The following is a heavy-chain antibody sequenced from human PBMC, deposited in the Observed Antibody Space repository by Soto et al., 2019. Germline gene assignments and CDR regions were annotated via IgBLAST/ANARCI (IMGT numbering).Heavy chain of an antibody. V-gene: IGHV3-21*01. Sequence: EVQLVESGGGLVKPGGSLRLSCAAAGFTFSSYSMNWVRQAPWKGLEWVSSISSSSSYTYYADSVKGRFTISRDNAKNSLYLQMNSLRAEYTAVYYCASDMAVEGVYSLVVGDAFAIWGQGTMVTVSS. CDR1: GFTFSSYS. CDR2: ISSSSSYT. J-gene: IGHJ3*02. D-gene: IGHD2-15*01. CDR3: ASDMAVEGVYSLVVGDAFAI.